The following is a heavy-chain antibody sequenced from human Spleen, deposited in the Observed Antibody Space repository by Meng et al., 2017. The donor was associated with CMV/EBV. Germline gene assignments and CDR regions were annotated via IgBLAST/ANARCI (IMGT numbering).Heavy chain of an antibody. CDR1: GFTVSSNE. V-gene: IGHV3-38-3*01. J-gene: IGHJ6*02. CDR3: ARGETSYDFGSGEFNRYYYAVDV. D-gene: IGHD3-3*01. CDR2: ISGGST. Sequence: GESLKISCAASGFTVSSNEMSWVRQAPGKGLEWVSSISGGSTYYADSRKGRFTISRDNSKNTLHLQMNSLRAEDTAVYYCARGETSYDFGSGEFNRYYYAVDVWGQGTTVTVSS.